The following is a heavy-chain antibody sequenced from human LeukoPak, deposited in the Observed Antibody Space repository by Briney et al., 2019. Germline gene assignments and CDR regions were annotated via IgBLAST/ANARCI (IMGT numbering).Heavy chain of an antibody. Sequence: GGSLRLSCAASGFTFSSNWMSWVRQAPGKGLEWVANIKQDGSEKYYVDSVKGRFTISRDNAKNSLYLQMNSLRAEDTAVYYCARPLSSGYDYWGQGTLVTVSS. CDR1: GFTFSSNW. CDR3: ARPLSSGYDY. J-gene: IGHJ4*02. D-gene: IGHD6-19*01. V-gene: IGHV3-7*01. CDR2: IKQDGSEK.